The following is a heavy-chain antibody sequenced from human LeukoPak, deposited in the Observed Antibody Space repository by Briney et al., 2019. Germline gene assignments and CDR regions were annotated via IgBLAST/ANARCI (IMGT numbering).Heavy chain of an antibody. Sequence: ASVKVSCKASGYTFTNYGLSWVRQAPGQGPEWMGWISAYNGNTNYAQKFQGRVTMTTDTSTGTAYMELRNLRSDGTAVYYCARDENWKPDYWGQGTLVTVSS. V-gene: IGHV1-18*01. CDR1: GYTFTNYG. J-gene: IGHJ4*02. CDR2: ISAYNGNT. CDR3: ARDENWKPDY. D-gene: IGHD1-1*01.